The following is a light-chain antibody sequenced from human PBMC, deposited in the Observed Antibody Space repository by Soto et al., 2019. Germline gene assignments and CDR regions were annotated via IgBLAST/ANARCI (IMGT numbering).Light chain of an antibody. V-gene: IGKV3-15*01. CDR3: QQYNNWPPIT. Sequence: EIVMTQSPATLSVSPGERATLSCRASQSVSSNLAWYQQKPGQAPRLLIYGASTRAIGIPARFSGSGSGTNFTLTISSLQSEDFSVYYCQQYNNWPPITFGQGTKLEIK. CDR2: GAS. J-gene: IGKJ2*01. CDR1: QSVSSN.